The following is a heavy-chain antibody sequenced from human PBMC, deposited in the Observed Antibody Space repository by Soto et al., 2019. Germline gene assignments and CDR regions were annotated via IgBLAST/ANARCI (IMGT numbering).Heavy chain of an antibody. CDR2: IYYSGIT. Sequence: KASETLSLTCTVSGGSISSYYWSWIRQPPGKGLEWFGYIYYSGITNYNPSLKSRVTISVDTSKNQYSLKLSSVTAADTAVYNCARVGGSYGGGWFDPWGQGTLVTVSS. CDR3: ARVGGSYGGGWFDP. J-gene: IGHJ5*02. V-gene: IGHV4-59*01. D-gene: IGHD1-26*01. CDR1: GGSISSYY.